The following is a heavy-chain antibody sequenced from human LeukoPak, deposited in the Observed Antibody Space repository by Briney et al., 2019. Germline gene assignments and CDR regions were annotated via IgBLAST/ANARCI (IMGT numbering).Heavy chain of an antibody. CDR2: IYYSGNA. D-gene: IGHD6-13*01. Sequence: TSETLSLTCTVSGGSISSGIYYWGWLRQPPGKGLEWIGSIYYSGNAYYNPSLKSRVTISVDTSKNQLSLKLNPVTAADTAVYYCARHVRQQLPPKAFDYWGQGTLVTVSS. CDR3: ARHVRQQLPPKAFDY. J-gene: IGHJ4*02. V-gene: IGHV4-39*01. CDR1: GGSISSGIYY.